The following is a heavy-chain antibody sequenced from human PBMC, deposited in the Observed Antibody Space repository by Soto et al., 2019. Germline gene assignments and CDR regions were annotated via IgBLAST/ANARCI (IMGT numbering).Heavy chain of an antibody. CDR2: IDPSDSYT. CDR3: ARPYYYDSSGYGDLDYFDY. D-gene: IGHD3-22*01. V-gene: IGHV5-10-1*01. J-gene: IGHJ4*02. CDR1: GYSFTSYW. Sequence: GESLKISCKGSGYSFTSYWISWVRQMPGKGLEWMGRIDPSDSYTNYSPSFQGHVTISADKSISTAYLQWRSLKASDTAMYYCARPYYYDSSGYGDLDYFDYWGQGTLVTVSS.